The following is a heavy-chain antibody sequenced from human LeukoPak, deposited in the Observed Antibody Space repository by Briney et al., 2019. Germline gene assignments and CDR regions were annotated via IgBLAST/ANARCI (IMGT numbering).Heavy chain of an antibody. V-gene: IGHV3-48*01. CDR2: ISSSSSTI. CDR3: ARGHRIAARPPGFDP. CDR1: GFTFSSYS. Sequence: GGSLRLSCAASGFTFSSYSMNWVRQAPGKGLEWVSYISSSSSTIYYADSVKGRFTISRDNAKNSLYLQMNSLRAEDTAVYYCARGHRIAARPPGFDPWGQGTLVTVSS. D-gene: IGHD6-6*01. J-gene: IGHJ5*02.